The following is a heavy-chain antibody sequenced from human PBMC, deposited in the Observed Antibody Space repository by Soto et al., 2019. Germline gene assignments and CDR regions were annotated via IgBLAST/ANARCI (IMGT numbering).Heavy chain of an antibody. J-gene: IGHJ6*02. V-gene: IGHV3-30*03. D-gene: IGHD2-21*02. CDR2: IAFDGSQE. CDR3: ATKVRVTNYLYYGMDV. CDR1: GFTFNTSG. Sequence: GGSLRLSCAASGFTFNTSGMHWVRLAPGKGLEWVAVIAFDGSQEFYGDSVRGRFTISRDNSKNTLFLQMKSLTPEDTAVYYCATKVRVTNYLYYGMDVWGQGTKVTVSS.